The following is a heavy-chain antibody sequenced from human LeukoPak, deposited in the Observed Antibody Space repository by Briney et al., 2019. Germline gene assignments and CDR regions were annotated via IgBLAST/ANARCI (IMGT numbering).Heavy chain of an antibody. CDR3: AKDLRYSSSSGFDY. Sequence: GGSLRLSCAAPGFTFSSYGMHWVRQAPGKGLEWVAVIWYDGSNKYYADSVKGRFTISRDNSKNTLYLQMNSLRAEDTAVYYYAKDLRYSSSSGFDYWGQGTLVTVSS. D-gene: IGHD6-6*01. V-gene: IGHV3-33*06. CDR1: GFTFSSYG. CDR2: IWYDGSNK. J-gene: IGHJ4*02.